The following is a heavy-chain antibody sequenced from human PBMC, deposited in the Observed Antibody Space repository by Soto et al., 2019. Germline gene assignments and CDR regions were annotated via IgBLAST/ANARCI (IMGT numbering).Heavy chain of an antibody. V-gene: IGHV3-30*18. D-gene: IGHD1-1*01. CDR1: GFIFSSYG. Sequence: GGSLRLSRAASGFIFSSYGMHRGRPGPGKGLEWVAGISYDGINKYYSDSVKGRFTISRDNSKTTLYLQMNSLRAEDTAVYYCAKSVYNWNDGFFDYWGQGTLVTVSS. J-gene: IGHJ4*02. CDR3: AKSVYNWNDGFFDY. CDR2: ISYDGINK.